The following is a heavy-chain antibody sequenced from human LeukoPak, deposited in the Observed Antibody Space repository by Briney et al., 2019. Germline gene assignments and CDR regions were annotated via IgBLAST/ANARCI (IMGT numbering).Heavy chain of an antibody. CDR3: ARDKIVGATYFDY. CDR2: ISSSSSTI. CDR1: GFTFSSYS. J-gene: IGHJ4*02. Sequence: PGGSLRLSCAASGFTFSSYSMNWVRQAPGKGLEWVSYISSSSSTIYYADSVKGRFTISRDNAKNSLFPQMNSLRAEDTAVYYCARDKIVGATYFDYWGQGTLVTVSS. V-gene: IGHV3-48*04. D-gene: IGHD1-26*01.